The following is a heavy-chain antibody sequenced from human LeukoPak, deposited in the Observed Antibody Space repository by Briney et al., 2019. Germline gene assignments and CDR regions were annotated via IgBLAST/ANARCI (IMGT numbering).Heavy chain of an antibody. D-gene: IGHD5-18*01. J-gene: IGHJ4*02. CDR3: ARRHSYGYDC. Sequence: GGSLRLSCAASGFTFSSNAMHWVRQAPGKGLEYVSAISSNGGSTYYANSVKGRFTISRDNSKNTLYLQMGSLRAEDMAVYYCARRHSYGYDCWGQGTLVTVSS. CDR1: GFTFSSNA. V-gene: IGHV3-64*01. CDR2: ISSNGGST.